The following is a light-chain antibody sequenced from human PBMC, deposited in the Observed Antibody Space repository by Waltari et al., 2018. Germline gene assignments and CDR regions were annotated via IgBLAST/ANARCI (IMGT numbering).Light chain of an antibody. CDR2: GDS. V-gene: IGLV1-40*01. CDR1: PPNLGATSD. Sequence: QSVLTQPSSVSGAPGQRVTIPCNGRPPNLGATSDGHWYQQIPGTVPRFLISGDSNRPSGVPDRFSASKSGTSASLAIADLHVEDEADYYCHSYDSSLSTWLFGGGTKLTVL. J-gene: IGLJ3*02. CDR3: HSYDSSLSTWL.